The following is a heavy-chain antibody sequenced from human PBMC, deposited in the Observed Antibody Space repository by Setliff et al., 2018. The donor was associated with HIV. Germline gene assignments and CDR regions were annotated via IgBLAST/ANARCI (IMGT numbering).Heavy chain of an antibody. V-gene: IGHV4-59*06. CDR3: ARESVVPAARTHYYYYYMDV. D-gene: IGHD2-2*01. CDR1: GGSISSYY. Sequence: NPSETLSLTCTVSGGSISSYYWSWIRQHPGKGLEWIGYIYYSGSTYYNPSLKSRVTISVDTSKNQFSLKLSSVTAADTAVYYCARESVVPAARTHYYYYYMDVWGKGTTVTVSS. J-gene: IGHJ6*03. CDR2: IYYSGST.